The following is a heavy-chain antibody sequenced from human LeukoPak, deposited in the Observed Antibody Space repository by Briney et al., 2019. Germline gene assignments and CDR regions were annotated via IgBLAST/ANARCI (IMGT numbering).Heavy chain of an antibody. J-gene: IGHJ4*02. V-gene: IGHV1-18*01. CDR3: ARDDIVVVPAAIQPGDY. Sequence: ASVKVSCKASGYTFTSYGISWVRQAPGQGLEWMGWISAYNGNTDYAQKLQGRVTMTTDTSTSTAYMELRSLRSDDTAVYYCARDDIVVVPAAIQPGDYWGQGTLVTVSS. CDR2: ISAYNGNT. D-gene: IGHD2-2*01. CDR1: GYTFTSYG.